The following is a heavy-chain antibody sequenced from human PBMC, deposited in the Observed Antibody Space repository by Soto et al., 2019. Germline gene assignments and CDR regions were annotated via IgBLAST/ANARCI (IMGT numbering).Heavy chain of an antibody. J-gene: IGHJ4*02. CDR3: ASGSCSDSNCYYNY. CDR2: ISSSNTYI. Sequence: EVQLVESGGGLVKPGGSLRLSCAASGFTFSSYTMNWVRQAPGKGLEWVSSISSSNTYIYYADSVKDRFTISRDNAKNSLYLQMNSLRADDTAMYYCASGSCSDSNCYYNYWGQGTLVTVSS. CDR1: GFTFSSYT. V-gene: IGHV3-21*01. D-gene: IGHD2-15*01.